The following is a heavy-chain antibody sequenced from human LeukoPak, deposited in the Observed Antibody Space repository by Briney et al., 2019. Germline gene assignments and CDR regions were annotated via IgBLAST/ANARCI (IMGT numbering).Heavy chain of an antibody. CDR2: IYYSGST. J-gene: IGHJ6*03. Sequence: SETLSLTCTVSGGSISSYYWSWIRQPPGKGLEWIGYIYYSGSTNYNPSPKSRVTISVDTSKNQFSLKLSSVTAADTAVYYCASRTVSSYYYYMDVWGKGTTVTVSS. CDR3: ASRTVSSYYYYMDV. V-gene: IGHV4-59*08. D-gene: IGHD4-11*01. CDR1: GGSISSYY.